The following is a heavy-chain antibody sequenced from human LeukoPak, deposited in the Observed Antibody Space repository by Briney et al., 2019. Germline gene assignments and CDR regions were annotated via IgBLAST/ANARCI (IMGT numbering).Heavy chain of an antibody. CDR1: GDTFSSYA. Sequence: GASVKVSCKASGDTFSSYAISWVRQAPGQGLEWMGGIIPIFGTANYAQKFQGRVTITADESTSTAYMELSSLRSEDTAVYYCAREGTSGTHLNWFDPWGQGTLVTVSS. V-gene: IGHV1-69*13. D-gene: IGHD1-1*01. CDR3: AREGTSGTHLNWFDP. CDR2: IIPIFGTA. J-gene: IGHJ5*02.